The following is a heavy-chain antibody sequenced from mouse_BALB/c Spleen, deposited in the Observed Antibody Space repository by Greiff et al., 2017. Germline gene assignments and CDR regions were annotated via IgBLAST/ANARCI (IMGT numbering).Heavy chain of an antibody. Sequence: EVKLVESGPSLVKPSQTLSLTCSVTGDSITSGYWNWIRKFPGNKLEYMGYISYSGSTYYNPSLKSRISITRDTSKNQYYLQLNSVTTEDTATYYCAREKTTATGAWFAYWGQGTLVTVSA. V-gene: IGHV3-8*02. CDR1: GDSITSGY. CDR2: ISYSGST. J-gene: IGHJ3*01. CDR3: AREKTTATGAWFAY. D-gene: IGHD1-2*01.